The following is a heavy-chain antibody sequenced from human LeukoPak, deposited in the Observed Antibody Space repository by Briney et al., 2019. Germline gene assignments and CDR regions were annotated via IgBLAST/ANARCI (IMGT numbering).Heavy chain of an antibody. CDR3: AKDPEQQLGAYFDY. V-gene: IGHV3-30*02. CDR1: GFTFSSYG. J-gene: IGHJ4*02. Sequence: PGGSLRLSCAASGFTFSSYGMHWVRQAPGKGLVWVAFIRNDGSNKYYADSVKGRFTISRDNSKNAVYLQMNSLRAEDTAVYYCAKDPEQQLGAYFDYWGQGTLVTVSS. D-gene: IGHD6-13*01. CDR2: IRNDGSNK.